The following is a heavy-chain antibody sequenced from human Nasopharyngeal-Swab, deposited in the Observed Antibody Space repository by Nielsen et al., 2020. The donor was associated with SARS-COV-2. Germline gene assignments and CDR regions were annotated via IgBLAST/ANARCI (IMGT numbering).Heavy chain of an antibody. CDR2: INHSGNT. J-gene: IGHJ4*02. CDR1: GGSFSGYY. V-gene: IGHV4-34*01. CDR3: ARGRGY. Sequence: SETLSLTCAVYGGSFSGYYWSWIRQPPGKGLEWIGEINHSGNTNYNPSLKSRVTISVDTSKNQFSLKLSSVTAADTAVYYCARGRGYWGQGTLVTVSS.